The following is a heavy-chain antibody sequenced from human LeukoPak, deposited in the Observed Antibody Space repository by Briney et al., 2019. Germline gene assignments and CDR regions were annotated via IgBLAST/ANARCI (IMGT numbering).Heavy chain of an antibody. CDR1: GGSVSGGSYY. J-gene: IGHJ4*02. Sequence: PSETLSLTCTVSGGSVSGGSYYWSWIRQPPGKGLEWIGYFYYTGSTNYNPSLKSRVTISVDTSKNQFSLRLSSVTAADTAIYYCARNAGYSDLNYWGQGVLVTVSS. CDR3: ARNAGYSDLNY. V-gene: IGHV4-61*01. CDR2: FYYTGST. D-gene: IGHD3-22*01.